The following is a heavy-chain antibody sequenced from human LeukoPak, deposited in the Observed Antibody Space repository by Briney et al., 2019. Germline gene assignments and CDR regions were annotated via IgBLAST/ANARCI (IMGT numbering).Heavy chain of an antibody. Sequence: GGSLRLSCAASGFTFSSYWMSWVRQAPGKGLEWVANIKQDGSEKYYVDSVKGRFTISRDNSKNTLYLQMNSLRAGDTAVYYCAKGSKLVVITRDHYMAVWGKGTTVTISS. CDR3: AKGSKLVVITRDHYMAV. J-gene: IGHJ6*03. CDR2: IKQDGSEK. V-gene: IGHV3-7*01. D-gene: IGHD3-22*01. CDR1: GFTFSSYW.